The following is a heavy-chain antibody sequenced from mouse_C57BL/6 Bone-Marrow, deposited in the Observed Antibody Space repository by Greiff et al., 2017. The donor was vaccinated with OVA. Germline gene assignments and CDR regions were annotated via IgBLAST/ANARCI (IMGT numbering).Heavy chain of an antibody. CDR1: GYAFTNYL. CDR3: AREKLDY. D-gene: IGHD1-3*01. J-gene: IGHJ4*01. V-gene: IGHV1-54*01. Sequence: VQLHQSGAELVRPGTSVKVSCKASGYAFTNYLIEWVKQRPGQGLEWIGLINPGSGGTNYNEKFKGKATLTADKSSSTAYMQLSSLTSEDSAVYFCAREKLDYWGQGTSVTVSS. CDR2: INPGSGGT.